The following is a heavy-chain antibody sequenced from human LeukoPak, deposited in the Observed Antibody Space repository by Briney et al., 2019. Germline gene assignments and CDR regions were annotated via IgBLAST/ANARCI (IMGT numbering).Heavy chain of an antibody. D-gene: IGHD3-16*02. J-gene: IGHJ4*02. V-gene: IGHV4-34*01. Sequence: PSETLSLTCAVFGGSFSGYYWSWIRQPPGKGLEWIGEINHSGSTNYNPSLKSRVTISVDTSKNQFSLKLSSVTAADTAVYYCARAAEPMITFGGVIVTPTYYFDYWGQGTLVTVSS. CDR1: GGSFSGYY. CDR3: ARAAEPMITFGGVIVTPTYYFDY. CDR2: INHSGST.